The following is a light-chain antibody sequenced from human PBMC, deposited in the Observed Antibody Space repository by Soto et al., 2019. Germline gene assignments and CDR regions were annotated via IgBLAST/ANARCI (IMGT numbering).Light chain of an antibody. J-gene: IGKJ4*01. CDR1: QSVTSN. Sequence: EIVLTQSSATLSLSPGERATLSCRARQSVTSNALAWYQQKPGQAPRLLIYGVSSRATGIPDRFSGSGSGTDFTLTISSLEPEDFAVYYCQQRSKWPLTFGGGTKVESK. V-gene: IGKV3-11*01. CDR3: QQRSKWPLT. CDR2: GVS.